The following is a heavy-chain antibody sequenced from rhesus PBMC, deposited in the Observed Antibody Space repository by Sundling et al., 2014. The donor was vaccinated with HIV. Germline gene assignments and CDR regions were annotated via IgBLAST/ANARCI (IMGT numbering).Heavy chain of an antibody. CDR1: GFTFSSYG. V-gene: IGHV3-54*02. J-gene: IGHJ4*01. Sequence: EVQLVESGGGLVQPGGSLRLSCVVSGFTFSSYGMHWVRQAPGKGLEWVAVISYDGNKKYYADSVKDRFTISRDNSKDKLYLQMNNLKLDDTAVYYCARVGELDYGSSHRALDYWGQGVLVTVSS. D-gene: IGHD4-29*01. CDR2: ISYDGNKK. CDR3: ARVGELDYGSSHRALDY.